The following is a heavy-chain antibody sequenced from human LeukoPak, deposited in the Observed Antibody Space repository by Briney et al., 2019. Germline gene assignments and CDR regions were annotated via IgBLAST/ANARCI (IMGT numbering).Heavy chain of an antibody. CDR3: ARRNYHRVWFDP. V-gene: IGHV5-51*01. Sequence: GESLKISCTASTYHFADYWIGWVLQMPGKGLEWMGIVYPAGSQTLYFPSFQGLVTISVDTSTSTAYLQWNTLKASDTAIYFCARRNYHRVWFDPWGQGTLVTVSS. D-gene: IGHD3-22*01. CDR2: VYPAGSQT. CDR1: TYHFADYW. J-gene: IGHJ5*02.